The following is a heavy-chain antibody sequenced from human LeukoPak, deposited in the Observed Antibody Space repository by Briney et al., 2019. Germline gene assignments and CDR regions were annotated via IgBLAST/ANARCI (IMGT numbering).Heavy chain of an antibody. J-gene: IGHJ6*03. Sequence: GASVKVSCKASGYTFTAYYMHWVRQAPGQGLEWMGRINPNSDGTNYAQKFQGRVTMTRDTSISTAYMELSRLRSDDTAVYYCARGGPYGDYAYYYYLDVWGKGTTVTVSS. V-gene: IGHV1-2*06. D-gene: IGHD4-17*01. CDR1: GYTFTAYY. CDR3: ARGGPYGDYAYYYYLDV. CDR2: INPNSDGT.